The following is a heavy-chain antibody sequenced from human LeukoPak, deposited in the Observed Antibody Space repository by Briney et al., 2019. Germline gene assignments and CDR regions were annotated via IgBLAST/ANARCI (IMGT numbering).Heavy chain of an antibody. V-gene: IGHV3-23*01. CDR2: ISTSGGST. D-gene: IGHD6-13*01. CDR3: ANGYSRKLDY. Sequence: PGRSLRLSCAVSGFTFSSYAMSWVRQAPGKGLEWVSAISTSGGSTYYADSVKGRVTISRDNSKNTLYLQMNSLRAEDTAVYYCANGYSRKLDYWGQGTLVTVSS. CDR1: GFTFSSYA. J-gene: IGHJ4*02.